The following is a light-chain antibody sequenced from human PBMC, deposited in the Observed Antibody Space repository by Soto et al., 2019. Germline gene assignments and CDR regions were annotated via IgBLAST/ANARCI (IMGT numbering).Light chain of an antibody. Sequence: TPSTDVRSRSXRQRASLFSMASQMAGNFLAWYQQKPGQAPRLLIYYISTRATGIPARFSGSGSGTEFTLTINSLQSEDSAVYYCQHYNHWSHPVGQGTRLAIK. V-gene: IGKV3D-15*01. J-gene: IGKJ5*01. CDR3: QHYNHWSHP. CDR1: QMAGNF. CDR2: YIS.